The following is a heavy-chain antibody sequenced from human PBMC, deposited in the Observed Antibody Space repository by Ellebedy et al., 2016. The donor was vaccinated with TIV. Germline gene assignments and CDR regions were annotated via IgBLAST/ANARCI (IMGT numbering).Heavy chain of an antibody. CDR1: GFSFSPQW. Sequence: GESLKISCAASGFSFSPQWMSCVRQAPGKGLVWVSGITGDGSGTNYADSVRGRFIISRDNAKNTLYLQMNSLGADDTAVYYCAREHWSSLPSWGQGTLVTVSS. J-gene: IGHJ5*02. D-gene: IGHD3-3*01. CDR3: AREHWSSLPS. V-gene: IGHV3-74*01. CDR2: ITGDGSGT.